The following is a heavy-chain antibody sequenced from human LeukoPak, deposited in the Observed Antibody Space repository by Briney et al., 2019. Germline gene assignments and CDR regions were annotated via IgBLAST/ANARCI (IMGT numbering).Heavy chain of an antibody. Sequence: PSQTLSLTCAVSGGSISSGGYSWSWVRQPPGKGLEWIGYIYHSGSTYYNPSLKSRVTISVDRSKNQFSLKLSSVTAADTAVYYCARGADYYGSGSYLDYWGQGTLVTVSS. J-gene: IGHJ4*02. CDR2: IYHSGST. V-gene: IGHV4-30-2*01. CDR3: ARGADYYGSGSYLDY. D-gene: IGHD3-10*01. CDR1: GGSISSGGYS.